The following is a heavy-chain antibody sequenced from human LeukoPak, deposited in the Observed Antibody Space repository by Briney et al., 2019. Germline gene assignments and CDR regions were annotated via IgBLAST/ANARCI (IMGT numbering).Heavy chain of an antibody. V-gene: IGHV3-74*01. D-gene: IGHD6-19*01. CDR1: GFTFSSYW. Sequence: GGSLRLSCAASGFTFSSYWMHWVRHAPGKGLVWVSRINSDGSSTSYADSVKGRFTISRDNAKKSLYLQMNSLRAEDTAVYYCARGHIAVAAHDDAFDIWGQGTMVTVSS. CDR3: ARGHIAVAAHDDAFDI. J-gene: IGHJ3*02. CDR2: INSDGSST.